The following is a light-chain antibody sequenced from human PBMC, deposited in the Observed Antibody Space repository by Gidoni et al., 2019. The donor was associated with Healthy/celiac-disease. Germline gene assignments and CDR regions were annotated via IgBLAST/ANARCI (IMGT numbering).Light chain of an antibody. Sequence: DIVMTQSPDSLAVSLGERATINCKSSQSVLYSSNNKHYLAWYQQKPGQPPKRLIYWASTRESGVPDRCSGSGSGTDFTLTISSLQAEDVAVYYCQKYYSTPRTFXQXTKVEIK. CDR3: QKYYSTPRT. V-gene: IGKV4-1*01. J-gene: IGKJ1*01. CDR2: WAS. CDR1: QSVLYSSNNKHY.